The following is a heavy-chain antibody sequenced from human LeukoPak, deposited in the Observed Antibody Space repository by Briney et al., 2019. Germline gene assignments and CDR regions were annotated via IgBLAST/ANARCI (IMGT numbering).Heavy chain of an antibody. CDR3: ARSPDGWFDP. J-gene: IGHJ5*02. CDR1: GFTFSSYE. V-gene: IGHV3-48*03. D-gene: IGHD5-24*01. Sequence: GGSLRLSCAASGFTFSSYEMNWVRQAPGKGLEWVSYISSGGSTIYYADSVKGRFTISRDNAKNSLYLQMNSLRAEDTAVYYCARSPDGWFDPWGQGTLVTVSS. CDR2: ISSGGSTI.